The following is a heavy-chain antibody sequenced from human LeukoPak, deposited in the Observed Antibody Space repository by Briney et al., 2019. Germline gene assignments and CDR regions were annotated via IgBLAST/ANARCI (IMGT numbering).Heavy chain of an antibody. D-gene: IGHD2-2*01. J-gene: IGHJ6*02. CDR2: ISAYNGNT. V-gene: IGHV1-18*01. CDR3: ARAGLGYCSSTSCTYYYYGMDV. CDR1: GGTFSSYA. Sequence: ASVKVSCKASGGTFSSYAISWVRQAPGQGLEWMGWISAYNGNTNYAQKLQGRVTMTTDTSTSTAYMELRSLRSDDTAVYYCARAGLGYCSSTSCTYYYYGMDVWGQGTTVTVSS.